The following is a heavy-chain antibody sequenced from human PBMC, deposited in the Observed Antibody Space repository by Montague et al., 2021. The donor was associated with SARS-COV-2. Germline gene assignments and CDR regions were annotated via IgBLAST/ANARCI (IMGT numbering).Heavy chain of an antibody. CDR3: ARYRFDFGAGRQGTIDF. V-gene: IGHV4-4*07. CDR1: GDSITNHY. D-gene: IGHD3-10*01. Sequence: SETLSLTCSVSGDSITNHYWSWIRQPAGKGLEWIGRMHFTGKTNFSPFFSSRLTMSADTSKNQFSLKLTSVTAADMAIYFCARYRFDFGAGRQGTIDFWGQGTLVTVSS. CDR2: MHFTGKT. J-gene: IGHJ4*02.